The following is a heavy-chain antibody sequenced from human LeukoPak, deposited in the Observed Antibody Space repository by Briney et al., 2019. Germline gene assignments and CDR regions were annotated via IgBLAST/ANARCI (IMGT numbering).Heavy chain of an antibody. Sequence: PAGTLTLSCFASGLSVSSNYMSWVRQAPGQGLEWVSVIYRDGSSYYAESVKGRFTISRDNSKNTLYIQMNSLRAEDTAVYYCARSFYDILIGYYQYFDYWGQGTLVTVSS. CDR1: GLSVSSNY. J-gene: IGHJ4*02. V-gene: IGHV3-66*01. D-gene: IGHD3-9*01. CDR2: IYRDGSS. CDR3: ARSFYDILIGYYQYFDY.